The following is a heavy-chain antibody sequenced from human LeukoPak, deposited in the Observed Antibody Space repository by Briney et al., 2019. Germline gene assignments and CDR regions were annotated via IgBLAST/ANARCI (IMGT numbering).Heavy chain of an antibody. J-gene: IGHJ2*01. V-gene: IGHV4-4*02. Sequence: SETLSLTCAVSGGSISSSNWWSWVRQPPGKGLEWIGEIYHGGSTNYNPSLKSRVTISVDKSKNQFSLKLSSVTAADTAVYYCARDFQQWPYFDLWGRGTLVTVSS. CDR1: GGSISSSNW. CDR3: ARDFQQWPYFDL. D-gene: IGHD6-19*01. CDR2: IYHGGST.